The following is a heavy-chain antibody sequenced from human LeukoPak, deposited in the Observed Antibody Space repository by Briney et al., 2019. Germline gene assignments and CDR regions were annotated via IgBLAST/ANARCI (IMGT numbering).Heavy chain of an antibody. CDR2: ISSSSSYI. D-gene: IGHD1-26*01. J-gene: IGHJ4*02. CDR3: ARDEVGANDY. V-gene: IGHV3-21*01. Sequence: GGSLRLSCAASGFTFSSYSINWVRQAPGKGLEWVSSISSSSSYIYYADSVKGRFTISRDNAKNSLYLQMNSLRAEDTAVYYCARDEVGANDYWGQGTLVTVSS. CDR1: GFTFSSYS.